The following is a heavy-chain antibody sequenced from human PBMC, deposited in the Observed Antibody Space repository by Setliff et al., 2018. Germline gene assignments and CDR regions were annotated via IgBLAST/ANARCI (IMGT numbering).Heavy chain of an antibody. CDR2: IYDSGSI. V-gene: IGHV4-59*12. J-gene: IGHJ3*02. CDR3: ARDRYYNSWSGTSITAPHDAFDI. Sequence: SETLSLTCTVSGGSISSYYWTWIRQSPGKGLEWIGNIYDSGSINYNPSLKSRVTTSVDTSKNQFSLKLSSVTAADTAVYYCARDRYYNSWSGTSITAPHDAFDIWGQGTMVTVSS. CDR1: GGSISSYY. D-gene: IGHD3-3*01.